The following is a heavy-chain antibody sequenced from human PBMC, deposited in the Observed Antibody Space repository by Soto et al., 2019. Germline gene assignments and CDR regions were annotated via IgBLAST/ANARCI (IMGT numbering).Heavy chain of an antibody. CDR2: IHASGVT. Sequence: QVQLQESGPGLVDPAQTLSLTCTVSGGSMSGHFWSWIRQPPGKGLEWIETIHASGVTNNNPSLNSRVTISVDTAKNQFSLDLTSVATADTAVYYCARSRSNWDYWGHGTLVTVSS. V-gene: IGHV4-59*11. CDR1: GGSMSGHF. J-gene: IGHJ4*01. CDR3: ARSRSNWDY. D-gene: IGHD4-4*01.